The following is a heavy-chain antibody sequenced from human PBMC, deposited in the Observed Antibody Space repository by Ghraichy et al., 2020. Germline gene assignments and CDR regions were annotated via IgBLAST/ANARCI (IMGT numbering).Heavy chain of an antibody. CDR1: GYTFTSYG. CDR2: ISAYNGNT. Sequence: ASEKVSCKASGYTFTSYGISWVRQAPGQGLEWMGWISAYNGNTNYAQKLQGRVTMTTDTSTSTAYMELRSLRSDDTAVYYCAREVRELDAFDIWGQGTMVTVSS. D-gene: IGHD5-24*01. J-gene: IGHJ3*02. CDR3: AREVRELDAFDI. V-gene: IGHV1-18*01.